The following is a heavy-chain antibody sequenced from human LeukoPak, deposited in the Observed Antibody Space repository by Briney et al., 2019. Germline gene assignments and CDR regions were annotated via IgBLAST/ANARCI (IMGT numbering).Heavy chain of an antibody. D-gene: IGHD6-19*01. V-gene: IGHV3-21*01. Sequence: PGRSLRLSCAASGFTFSSYSMNWVRQAPGKGLEWVSSISSSSSYIYYADSVKGRFTISRDNAKNSLYLQMNSLRAEDTAVYYCARVRITDSSGWYGWGFDYWGQGTLVTVSS. CDR3: ARVRITDSSGWYGWGFDY. CDR1: GFTFSSYS. J-gene: IGHJ4*02. CDR2: ISSSSSYI.